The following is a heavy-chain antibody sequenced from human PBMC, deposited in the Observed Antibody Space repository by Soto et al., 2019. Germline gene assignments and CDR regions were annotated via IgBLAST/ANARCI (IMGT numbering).Heavy chain of an antibody. Sequence: QALLVQSGAEVKKPGASVKVSCKASGYMFSNYGISWVRQAPGQGLEWMGWISAYNGNTHYEQKFEDRVTMTADTSTRTGYMEVRSLTPDDTAVYFCARVVPEQLLRYYYYYYMDVWAEGTTVTVSS. D-gene: IGHD6-13*01. CDR3: ARVVPEQLLRYYYYYYMDV. V-gene: IGHV1-18*01. CDR1: GYMFSNYG. J-gene: IGHJ6*03. CDR2: ISAYNGNT.